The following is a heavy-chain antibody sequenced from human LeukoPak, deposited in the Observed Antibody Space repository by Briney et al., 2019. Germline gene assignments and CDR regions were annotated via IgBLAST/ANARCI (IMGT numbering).Heavy chain of an antibody. CDR3: AREVSSWYVVDY. V-gene: IGHV1-46*01. CDR1: GYTFTSYY. Sequence: ASVKVSCKASGYTFTSYYMHWVRQAPGQGLEWMGIINPSGGSTSYAQKSQGRVTMTRDTSTSTVYMELSSLRSEDTAVYYCAREVSSWYVVDYWGQGTLVTVSS. J-gene: IGHJ4*02. CDR2: INPSGGST. D-gene: IGHD6-13*01.